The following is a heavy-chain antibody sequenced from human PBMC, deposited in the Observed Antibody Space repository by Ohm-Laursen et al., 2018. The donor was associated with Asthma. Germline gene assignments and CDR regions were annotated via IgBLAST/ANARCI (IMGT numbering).Heavy chain of an antibody. CDR1: EFTFSLYS. CDR3: AREWGGMDV. CDR2: ISSSSSTI. D-gene: IGHD3-16*01. Sequence: SLRLSCAASEFTFSLYSMNWVRQAPGKGLDWVSYISSSSSTIYYADSVKGRFTISRDNAKNSLYLQMNNLRAEDAAIYYCAREWGGMDVWGQGTTVTVSS. V-gene: IGHV3-48*01. J-gene: IGHJ6*02.